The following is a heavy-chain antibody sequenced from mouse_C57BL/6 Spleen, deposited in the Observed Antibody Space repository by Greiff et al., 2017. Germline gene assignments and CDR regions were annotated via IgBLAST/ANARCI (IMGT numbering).Heavy chain of an antibody. Sequence: EVHLVESGEGLVKPGGSLKLSCAASGFTFSSYAMSWVRQTPEKRLEWVAYISSGGDYIYYADTVKGRFTISRDNARNTLYLQMSSLKSEDTAMYYCTREGTGTSAMDYWGQGTSVTVSS. D-gene: IGHD4-1*01. CDR3: TREGTGTSAMDY. CDR2: ISSGGDYI. CDR1: GFTFSSYA. V-gene: IGHV5-9-1*02. J-gene: IGHJ4*01.